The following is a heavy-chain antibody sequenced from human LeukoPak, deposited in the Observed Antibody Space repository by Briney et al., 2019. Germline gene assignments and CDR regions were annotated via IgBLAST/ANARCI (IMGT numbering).Heavy chain of an antibody. J-gene: IGHJ4*02. CDR3: VRGAYSSSWLNFDY. V-gene: IGHV3-30*04. Sequence: GGSLRLSCAASGFTFSSYAMHWVRQAPGKGLEWVALIPYDGSNKYYADSVKGRFTASRDNSKNTLYLQMNSLRAEDTAVYYCVRGAYSSSWLNFDYWGQGTLVTVSS. CDR1: GFTFSSYA. D-gene: IGHD6-13*01. CDR2: IPYDGSNK.